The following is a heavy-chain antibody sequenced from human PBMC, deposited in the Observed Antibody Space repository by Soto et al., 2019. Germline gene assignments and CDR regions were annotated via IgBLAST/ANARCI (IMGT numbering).Heavy chain of an antibody. CDR2: MNPISGNT. V-gene: IGHV1-8*01. CDR1: GYTFTTND. J-gene: IGHJ3*02. Sequence: QVHLVQSGAEVKKPGASVKVSCKASGYTFTTNDITWVRQATGQGLEWIGWMNPISGNTGYAHKFRGRVTLTRDTSISTAYMEMSSLRSEDTAVYYCARPLVPDSTDPFDIWGQGTMVTVSS. D-gene: IGHD3-22*01. CDR3: ARPLVPDSTDPFDI.